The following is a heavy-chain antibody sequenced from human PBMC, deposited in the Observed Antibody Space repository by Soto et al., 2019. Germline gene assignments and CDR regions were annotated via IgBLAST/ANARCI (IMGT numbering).Heavy chain of an antibody. CDR3: ATVETPGGGPPASPTPQAFVV. D-gene: IGHD2-21*02. Sequence: QEQLVQSGAEVKKPGSSVKVSCKASGGTFNTYIITWVRQAPGQGLEWMGGIIPSFGTANYAPKFRGRVTITADDSTTTVYMEVSSLRSEDTAVYFCATVETPGGGPPASPTPQAFVVWGQGTEVTVSS. V-gene: IGHV1-69*01. CDR2: IIPSFGTA. CDR1: GGTFNTYI. J-gene: IGHJ3*01.